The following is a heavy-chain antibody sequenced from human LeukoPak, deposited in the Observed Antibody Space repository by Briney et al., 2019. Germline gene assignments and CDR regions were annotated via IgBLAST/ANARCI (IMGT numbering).Heavy chain of an antibody. D-gene: IGHD4-23*01. J-gene: IGHJ5*02. Sequence: GSLRLSCAASGFTFSSYGMHWVRQAPGKGLEWVAVIWYDGSNKYYADSVKGRFTISRDNSKNTLYLQMNSLRAEDTAVYYCARDKKDYGGNSAWFDPWGQGTLVTVSS. CDR1: GFTFSSYG. V-gene: IGHV3-33*01. CDR2: IWYDGSNK. CDR3: ARDKKDYGGNSAWFDP.